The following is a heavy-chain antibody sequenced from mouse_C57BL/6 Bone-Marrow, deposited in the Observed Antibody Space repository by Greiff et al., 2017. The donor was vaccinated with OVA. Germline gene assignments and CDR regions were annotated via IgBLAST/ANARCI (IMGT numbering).Heavy chain of an antibody. J-gene: IGHJ2*01. V-gene: IGHV1-42*01. CDR2: INPSTGGT. D-gene: IGHD2-1*01. CDR1: GYSFTGYY. Sequence: VQLQQSGPELVKPGASVKISCKASGYSFTGYYMNWVKQSPEKSLEWIGEINPSTGGTTYNQKFKAKATLTVDKSSSTAYMQLKSLTSEDSAVYYCARAEDGNFLFDDWGQGTTLTVSS. CDR3: ARAEDGNFLFDD.